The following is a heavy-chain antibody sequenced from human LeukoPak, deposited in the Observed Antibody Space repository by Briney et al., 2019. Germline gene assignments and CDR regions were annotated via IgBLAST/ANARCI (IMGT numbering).Heavy chain of an antibody. CDR3: ASDPGLRFLEWYFHY. CDR2: IWYDGSNK. Sequence: PGGSLRLSCAASGFTFSSYGMHWVRQAPGEGLEWVAVIWYDGSNKYYADSVKGRFTLSRDNSKNTLYLQMNSLRAEDTAVYYCASDPGLRFLEWYFHYWGQGTLVTVSS. V-gene: IGHV3-33*01. CDR1: GFTFSSYG. J-gene: IGHJ4*02. D-gene: IGHD3-3*01.